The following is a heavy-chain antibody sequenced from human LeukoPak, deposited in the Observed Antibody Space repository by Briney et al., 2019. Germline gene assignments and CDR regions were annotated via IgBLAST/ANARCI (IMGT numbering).Heavy chain of an antibody. CDR3: ARLRYYDLNWYFDL. J-gene: IGHJ2*01. Sequence: PSETLSLTCTVSGVSMSSSSWSWIRQTPGKVLEWIGYTYHTGTTSYNPSLKSRVTISVDTSKSQFSLNLSSVTAADTAVYYCARLRYYDLNWYFDLWGRGTLVTVSS. CDR2: TYHTGTT. D-gene: IGHD3-22*01. V-gene: IGHV4-59*08. CDR1: GVSMSSSS.